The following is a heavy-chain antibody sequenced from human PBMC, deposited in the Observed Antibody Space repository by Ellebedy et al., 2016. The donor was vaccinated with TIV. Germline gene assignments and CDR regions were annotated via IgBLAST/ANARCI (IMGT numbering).Heavy chain of an antibody. CDR2: ISASSSTI. D-gene: IGHD5-18*01. CDR3: ASSAGYSYGSFDH. V-gene: IGHV3-48*01. CDR1: GFSFSRYS. J-gene: IGHJ5*02. Sequence: GGSLRLSXAASGFSFSRYSMIWARQAPGKGLEWLSYISASSSTIYYADSVKGRFTISRDNAKNSLYLQMNSLRTEDTAVYFCASSAGYSYGSFDHWGQGTLVTVSS.